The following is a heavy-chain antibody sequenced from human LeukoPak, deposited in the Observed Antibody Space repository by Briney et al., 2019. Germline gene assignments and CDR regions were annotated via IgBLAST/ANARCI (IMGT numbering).Heavy chain of an antibody. V-gene: IGHV3-66*01. J-gene: IGHJ4*02. Sequence: GGSLRLSCAASGFTVSSDYMNWVRQAPGKGLEWVSIIYSADTTYYADSVRGRFTISRDNSKNTLYLQMNSLRAEDSAVYYCAREDRWMGGFDYWGQGTLVTVSS. CDR2: IYSADTT. CDR1: GFTVSSDY. D-gene: IGHD2-15*01. CDR3: AREDRWMGGFDY.